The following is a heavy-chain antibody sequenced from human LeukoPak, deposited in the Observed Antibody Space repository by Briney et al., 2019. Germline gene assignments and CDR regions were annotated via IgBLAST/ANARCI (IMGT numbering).Heavy chain of an antibody. CDR1: GFTFSSNY. CDR2: IYSGGST. J-gene: IGHJ6*02. V-gene: IGHV3-53*01. CDR3: ARSPKGYWYYGMDV. Sequence: GGYLRLSCAASGFTFSSNYMSWVRQAPGKGLEWVSVIYSGGSTYYADSVKGRFTISRDNSKNTLYLQMNSLRAEDTAVYYCARSPKGYWYYGMDVWGQGTTVTVSS. D-gene: IGHD2-8*02.